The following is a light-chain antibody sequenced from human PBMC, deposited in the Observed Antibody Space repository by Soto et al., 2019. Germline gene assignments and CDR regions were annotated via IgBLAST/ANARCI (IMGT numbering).Light chain of an antibody. Sequence: EIVLTQSPGTLSLSPGERATLSCRASQSVSNNYLAWYQQKPGQAPRLLIYGASNRATGIPDRFSGSGSGTDFSLTISRMAPEDFAVYYCQQYGSSGTFGQGTKVEIK. J-gene: IGKJ1*01. V-gene: IGKV3-20*01. CDR1: QSVSNNY. CDR2: GAS. CDR3: QQYGSSGT.